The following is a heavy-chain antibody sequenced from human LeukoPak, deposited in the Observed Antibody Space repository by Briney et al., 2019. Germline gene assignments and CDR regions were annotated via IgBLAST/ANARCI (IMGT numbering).Heavy chain of an antibody. D-gene: IGHD3-10*01. CDR1: GYTFTMYS. V-gene: IGHV1-3*01. CDR2: INAGNGNT. J-gene: IGHJ6*02. CDR3: ARDLDQTSRRALWFGENGMDV. Sequence: ASVKVSCKASGYTFTMYSTHWVRQAPGQRLEWMGWINAGNGNTKYSQKFQGRVTITRDTSASTAYMELSSLRSEDTAVYYCARDLDQTSRRALWFGENGMDVWGQGTTVTVSS.